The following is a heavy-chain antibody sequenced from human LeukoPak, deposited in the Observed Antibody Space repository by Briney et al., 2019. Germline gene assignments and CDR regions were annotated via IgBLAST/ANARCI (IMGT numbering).Heavy chain of an antibody. Sequence: PSETLSLTCAVYGGSFSGYYWSWIRQPAGKGLEWIGRIYTSGSTNYNPSLKSRVTMSADTSKKQYSLKLSSVTAADTAVYYCARGTGTTNFDSWGQGTLVTVSS. J-gene: IGHJ4*02. CDR2: IYTSGST. CDR3: ARGTGTTNFDS. CDR1: GGSFSGYY. V-gene: IGHV4-59*10. D-gene: IGHD1-7*01.